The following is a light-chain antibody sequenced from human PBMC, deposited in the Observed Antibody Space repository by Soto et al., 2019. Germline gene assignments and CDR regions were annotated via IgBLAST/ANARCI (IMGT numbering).Light chain of an antibody. CDR2: DTS. CDR3: QQRSDWPPT. J-gene: IGKJ1*01. V-gene: IGKV3-11*01. CDR1: QTVGSY. Sequence: EIVLTQSPATLSLSPGERATLSCRASQTVGSYLAWFRQTPGQAPRLLIYDTSIRATGIPARFSGSGSGTDFTLTIGSLEAEDFAVDYCQQRSDWPPTFGQGTKVDIK.